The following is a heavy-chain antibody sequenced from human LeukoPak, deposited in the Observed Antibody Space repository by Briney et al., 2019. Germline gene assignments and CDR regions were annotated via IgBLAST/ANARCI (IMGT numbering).Heavy chain of an antibody. D-gene: IGHD6-6*01. Sequence: SETLSLTCTVSGYSISSGYYWGWIRQPPGKGLEWIGSIYHSGSTYYNPSLKSRVTISVDTSKNQFSLKLSSVTAADTAVYYCARGDHIVARPFRFDYWGQGTLVTVSS. J-gene: IGHJ4*02. V-gene: IGHV4-38-2*02. CDR2: IYHSGST. CDR3: ARGDHIVARPFRFDY. CDR1: GYSISSGYY.